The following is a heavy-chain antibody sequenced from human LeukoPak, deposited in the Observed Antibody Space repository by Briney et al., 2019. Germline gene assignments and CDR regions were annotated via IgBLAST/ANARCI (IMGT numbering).Heavy chain of an antibody. D-gene: IGHD3-22*01. CDR3: ARAPTFYDSKPYYFDY. CDR2: INHSGST. CDR1: GGSISSYY. V-gene: IGHV4-34*01. Sequence: RASETLSLTCAVSGGSISSYYWSWIRQPPGKGLEWIGEINHSGSTNYNPSLKSRVTISVDTSKNQFSLKLSSVTAADTAVYYCARAPTFYDSKPYYFDYWGQGTLVTVSS. J-gene: IGHJ4*02.